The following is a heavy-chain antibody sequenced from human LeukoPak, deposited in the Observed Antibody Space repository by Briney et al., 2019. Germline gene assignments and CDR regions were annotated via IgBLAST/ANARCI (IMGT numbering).Heavy chain of an antibody. CDR3: ARDRGDFWRVGGFDP. J-gene: IGHJ5*02. Sequence: GGSLRLSCPASGFTFSSYSMNWVRQAPGKGLEWVSSISSSSSYIYYADSVKGRFTISRDNAKNSLYLQMNSLRAEDTAVYYCARDRGDFWRVGGFDPWGQGTLVTVSS. CDR1: GFTFSSYS. V-gene: IGHV3-21*01. D-gene: IGHD3-3*01. CDR2: ISSSSSYI.